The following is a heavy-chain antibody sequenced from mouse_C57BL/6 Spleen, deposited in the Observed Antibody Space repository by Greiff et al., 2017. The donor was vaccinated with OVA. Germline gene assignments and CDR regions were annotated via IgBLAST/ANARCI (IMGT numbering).Heavy chain of an antibody. V-gene: IGHV1-82*01. CDR3: ARDVSSGSLYYFGY. D-gene: IGHD3-2*02. Sequence: VQLQQSGPELVKPGASVKISCKASGYAFSSSWMNWVKQRPGKGLEWIGRIYPGDGDTNYNGKFKGKATLTADKSSSTAYMQLSSLTSEDSAVYFCARDVSSGSLYYFGYWGQGTTLTVSS. J-gene: IGHJ2*01. CDR2: IYPGDGDT. CDR1: GYAFSSSW.